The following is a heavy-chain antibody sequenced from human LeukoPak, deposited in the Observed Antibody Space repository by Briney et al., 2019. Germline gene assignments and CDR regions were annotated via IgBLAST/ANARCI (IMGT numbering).Heavy chain of an antibody. CDR3: ARGGGSAGGPKADPAEYFQH. D-gene: IGHD2-8*02. V-gene: IGHV4-30-2*01. CDR2: IYHSGST. J-gene: IGHJ1*01. CDR1: GGSISSGGYY. Sequence: PSETLSLTCTVSGGSISSGGYYWSWIRQPPGKGLEWIGYIYHSGSTYYNPSLKSRVTISVDRSKNQFSLKLSSVTAADTAVYYCARGGGSAGGPKADPAEYFQHWGQGTLVTVSS.